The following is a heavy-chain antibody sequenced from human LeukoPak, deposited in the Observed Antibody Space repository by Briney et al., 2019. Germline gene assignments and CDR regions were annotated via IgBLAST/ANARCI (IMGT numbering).Heavy chain of an antibody. Sequence: PSETLSLTCTVSGGSIGSSSYYWGWIRQPPGKGLEWIGSVYYTGSTYYSPSLNIRVTMSVDTSKNQFSLKLRSVTAADTAVYYCARGVRWLQLSYFDYWGQGTLVTVSS. D-gene: IGHD5-24*01. J-gene: IGHJ4*02. CDR2: VYYTGST. CDR3: ARGVRWLQLSYFDY. CDR1: GGSIGSSSYY. V-gene: IGHV4-39*01.